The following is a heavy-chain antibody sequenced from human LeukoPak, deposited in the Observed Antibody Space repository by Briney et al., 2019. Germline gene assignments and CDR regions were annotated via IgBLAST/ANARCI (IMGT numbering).Heavy chain of an antibody. CDR2: IYSGGST. Sequence: GGSLRLSCAASGFTVSSNHMSWVRQAPGKGLEWVSVIYSGGSTYYADSVKGRFTISRDNSKNTLYLQMNSLRAEDTAVYYCARDWSWSGYYKGLAVDYWGQGTLVTVSS. J-gene: IGHJ4*02. V-gene: IGHV3-66*02. CDR1: GFTVSSNH. CDR3: ARDWSWSGYYKGLAVDY. D-gene: IGHD3-3*01.